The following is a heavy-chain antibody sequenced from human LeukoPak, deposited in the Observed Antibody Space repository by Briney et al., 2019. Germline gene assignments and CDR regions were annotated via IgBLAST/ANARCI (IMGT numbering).Heavy chain of an antibody. J-gene: IGHJ4*02. V-gene: IGHV1-3*01. CDR3: GCSTSSAMSGDSGLDY. D-gene: IGHD2-2*01. Sequence: ASVKVSCKASGYTFTSYAMHWVRQAPGQRLEWMGWINAGNGNTKYSQKFQGRVTITRDTSANTAYMELSSLRSEDTAVYYCGCSTSSAMSGDSGLDYWGQGTLVTVSS. CDR2: INAGNGNT. CDR1: GYTFTSYA.